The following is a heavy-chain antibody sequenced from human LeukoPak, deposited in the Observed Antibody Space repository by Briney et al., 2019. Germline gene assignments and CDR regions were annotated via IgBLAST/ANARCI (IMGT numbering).Heavy chain of an antibody. CDR2: ISSSGSTI. CDR1: GFTFSSYE. V-gene: IGHV3-48*03. CDR3: ARDSLINWGPGYYYYGMDV. Sequence: PGGSLRLSCAASGFTFSSYEMNWVRQAPGKGLEWVSYISSSGSTIYYADSVKGRFTISRDNAKNSLYLQMNSLRAEDTAVYYCARDSLINWGPGYYYYGMDVWGQGTTVTVSS. D-gene: IGHD7-27*01. J-gene: IGHJ6*02.